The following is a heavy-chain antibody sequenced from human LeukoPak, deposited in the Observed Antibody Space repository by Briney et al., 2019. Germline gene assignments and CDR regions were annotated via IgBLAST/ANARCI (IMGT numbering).Heavy chain of an antibody. CDR1: GGSISSSSYY. Sequence: SETLSLTCTVSGGSISSSSYYWGWIRQPPGKGLEWIGSIYYSGSTYYNPSLKSRVTISVDTSKNQFSLKLSSVTAADTAVYYCARDYGSGSSLGGDAFDIWGQGTMVTVSS. V-gene: IGHV4-39*07. D-gene: IGHD3-10*01. J-gene: IGHJ3*02. CDR2: IYYSGST. CDR3: ARDYGSGSSLGGDAFDI.